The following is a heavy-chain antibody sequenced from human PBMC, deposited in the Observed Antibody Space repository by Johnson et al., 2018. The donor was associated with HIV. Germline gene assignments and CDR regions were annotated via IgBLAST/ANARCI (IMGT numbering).Heavy chain of an antibody. CDR2: ISSNGGST. D-gene: IGHD5-18*01. CDR1: GFTFSSYA. V-gene: IGHV3-64*01. J-gene: IGHJ3*02. CDR3: ARGGLGYSYSYAFDI. Sequence: VQLVESGGGLVQPGGSLRLSCAASGFTFSSYAMHWVRQAPGKGLEYVSAISSNGGSTYYANSVKGRFTISRDNSKNTLYLQMGSLRAEDMAVYYCARGGLGYSYSYAFDIWGQGTMVTVSS.